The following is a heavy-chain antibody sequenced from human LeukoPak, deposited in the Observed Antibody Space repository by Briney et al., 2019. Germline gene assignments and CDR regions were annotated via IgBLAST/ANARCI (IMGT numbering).Heavy chain of an antibody. CDR3: ANQGRVPDSFDI. D-gene: IGHD3-10*01. Sequence: SETLSLTCSVSGGSIGSYYWSWIRQPAGKGLEWIGRIYTSGSTNYNPSLKSRVIISVGESKNQFSLRLSSVTAADTAVYYCANQGRVPDSFDIWGQGATVTVSS. CDR2: IYTSGST. J-gene: IGHJ3*02. CDR1: GGSIGSYY. V-gene: IGHV4-4*07.